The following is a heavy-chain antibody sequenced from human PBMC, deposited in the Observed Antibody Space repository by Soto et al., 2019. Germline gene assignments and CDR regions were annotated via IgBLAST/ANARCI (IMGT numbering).Heavy chain of an antibody. CDR1: GSPFD. V-gene: IGHV3-30-3*01. CDR3: ARGPTHGAFDL. J-gene: IGHJ3*01. Sequence: QVQLVEVGAGVVQPGRSLRLSCVASGSPFDVHWVRQAPGKGPEWVAHIVPDGRNQYWADSVKGRFTDSRDNAKNTVYLQMNSLRTEDTAVYYCARGPTHGAFDLWGQGTMVTVSS. CDR2: IVPDGRNQ.